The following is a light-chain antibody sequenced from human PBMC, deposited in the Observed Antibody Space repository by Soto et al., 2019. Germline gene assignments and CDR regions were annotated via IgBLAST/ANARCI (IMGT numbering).Light chain of an antibody. Sequence: DIQLTQSPSFLSASVGDRVTITCRASQGISSYFAWYQQKPGKAPTLLLYAVSTLQSAVPSRFSGSGSGTEFTLTISSLQPEDVANYYCQQLNTYPLTFGGGTKVEIK. CDR3: QQLNTYPLT. V-gene: IGKV1-9*01. CDR1: QGISSY. J-gene: IGKJ4*01. CDR2: AVS.